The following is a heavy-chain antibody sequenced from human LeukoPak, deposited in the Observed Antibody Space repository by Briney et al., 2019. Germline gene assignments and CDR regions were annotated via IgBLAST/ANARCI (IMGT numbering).Heavy chain of an antibody. Sequence: QSGGSLRLSCAASGFTFDNYAMNWVRQAPGKGLEWVSTISGSGASTYYADSVKGRFTISRDNSKNTLFLQVNSLRAEDTAVYYCAKRFAANVKMSPHLAAFDIWGQGTMVTVSS. J-gene: IGHJ3*02. V-gene: IGHV3-23*01. CDR3: AKRFAANVKMSPHLAAFDI. CDR2: ISGSGAST. D-gene: IGHD5-24*01. CDR1: GFTFDNYA.